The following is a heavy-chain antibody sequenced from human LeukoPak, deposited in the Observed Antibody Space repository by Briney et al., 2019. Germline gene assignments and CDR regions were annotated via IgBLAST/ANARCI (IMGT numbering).Heavy chain of an antibody. V-gene: IGHV3-11*01. Sequence: NPGGSLRLSCAASGFIFSDYYMSWIRQAPGKGLEWVAYISRSDGMVYYADSVKGRFTVSVENAKSSLFLQMNTLRAEDSAVYYCARGPNHYDYYDLDVWGQGTTVIVSS. CDR1: GFIFSDYY. CDR3: ARGPNHYDYYDLDV. CDR2: ISRSDGMV. J-gene: IGHJ6*02.